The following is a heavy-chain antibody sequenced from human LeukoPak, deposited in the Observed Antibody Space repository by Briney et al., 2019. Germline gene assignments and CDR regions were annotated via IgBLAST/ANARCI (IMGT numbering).Heavy chain of an antibody. J-gene: IGHJ4*02. CDR3: ARDPTYCSGGSCSNYDY. V-gene: IGHV3-53*01. Sequence: GGSLRLSCAASGFIVSSNYMNWVRQAPGKGLEWVSVIYSDGNTYSADSVKGRFTISRDNSKNTLYLQMNSLRAEDTATYYCARDPTYCSGGSCSNYDYWGQGTLVTVSS. D-gene: IGHD2-15*01. CDR2: IYSDGNT. CDR1: GFIVSSNY.